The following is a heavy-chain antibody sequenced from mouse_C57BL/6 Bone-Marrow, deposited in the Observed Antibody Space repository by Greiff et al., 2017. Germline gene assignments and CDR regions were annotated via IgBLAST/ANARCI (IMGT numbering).Heavy chain of an antibody. CDR3: ASHIVDYAMDY. V-gene: IGHV5-12*01. J-gene: IGHJ4*01. Sequence: DVMLVESGGGLVQPGGSLKLSCAASGFTFSDYYMYWVRQTPEKGLEWVAYLSNGGGSTYYPDTVKGRFTISRDNAKNNLYLQRSRLKDEYTDMYYCASHIVDYAMDYWGQGTSVTVSS. D-gene: IGHD2-5*01. CDR2: LSNGGGST. CDR1: GFTFSDYY.